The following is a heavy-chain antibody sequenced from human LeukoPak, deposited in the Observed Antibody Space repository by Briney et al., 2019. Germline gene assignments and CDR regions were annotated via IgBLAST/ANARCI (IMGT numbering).Heavy chain of an antibody. Sequence: SETLSLTCTVSSGSISSSSSYYWGWIRQPPGKGLEWIGSIYYSGKTYYNPSLKSRVTISVDASKTQFSLKLSSVTAADTAVYYCARHLKGYCGNGVCSDAFDIWGQGTMVTVSS. J-gene: IGHJ3*02. CDR2: IYYSGKT. V-gene: IGHV4-39*01. CDR1: SGSISSSSSYY. CDR3: ARHLKGYCGNGVCSDAFDI. D-gene: IGHD2-8*01.